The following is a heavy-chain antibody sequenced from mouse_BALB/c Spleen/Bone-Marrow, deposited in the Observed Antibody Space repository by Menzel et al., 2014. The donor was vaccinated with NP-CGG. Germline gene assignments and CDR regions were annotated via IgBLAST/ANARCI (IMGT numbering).Heavy chain of an antibody. J-gene: IGHJ3*01. Sequence: QVQLQQSGAELARPGASVKVSCKASGYTFTSYTMHWVKQRPGQGLEWIGYINPSSGYTNYNQKFKDKATLTADKSSSTAYMQLSSLTSEDSAVDYCARAGYYRYDEGAWFAYWGQGTLVTVSA. CDR2: INPSSGYT. CDR3: ARAGYYRYDEGAWFAY. CDR1: GYTFTSYT. D-gene: IGHD2-14*01. V-gene: IGHV1-4*01.